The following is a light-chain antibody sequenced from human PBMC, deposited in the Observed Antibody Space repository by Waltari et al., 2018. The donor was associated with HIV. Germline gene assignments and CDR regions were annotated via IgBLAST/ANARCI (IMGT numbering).Light chain of an antibody. J-gene: IGKJ2*01. Sequence: DIVLTQSPLSLPVTLGQPAAISCTSSQSLVHGDGNTYLPWYHQRPGQSPRRLIYKISNRDSGVPDRFSGSGSGTDFTLKISRVEAEDVGVYYCMQGTQWPPYTFGQGTKLEIK. CDR3: MQGTQWPPYT. CDR2: KIS. V-gene: IGKV2-30*02. CDR1: QSLVHGDGNTY.